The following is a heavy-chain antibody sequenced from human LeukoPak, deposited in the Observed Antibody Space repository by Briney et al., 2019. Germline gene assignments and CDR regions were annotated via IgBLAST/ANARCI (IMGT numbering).Heavy chain of an antibody. CDR1: GYTFTSYG. CDR3: GRGWPEPYYFDY. V-gene: IGHV1-18*01. J-gene: IGHJ4*02. Sequence: ASVKVSCKASGYTFTSYGIRWVRQAPGQGLEWMGWISAYNGNTNYAQKLQGRVTMTTDTSTSTAYMELRSLRSDDTAVYYCGRGWPEPYYFDYWGQGTLVTVSS. CDR2: ISAYNGNT. D-gene: IGHD1-14*01.